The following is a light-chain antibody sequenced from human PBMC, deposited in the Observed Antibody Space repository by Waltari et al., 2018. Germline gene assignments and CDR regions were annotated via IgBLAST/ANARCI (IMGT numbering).Light chain of an antibody. CDR1: ALPQEY. V-gene: IGLV3-10*01. CDR2: EYN. CDR3: FSTHHTDNKGV. Sequence: SYGLTQPPSVSVSPGQTARITCSGDALPQEYAYWYQQKSGQAPVLVIYEYNKRPSGSPERISGSIAVRMANWTISGAQVEDEADYYCFSTHHTDNKGVFGGGTRLTVL. J-gene: IGLJ3*02.